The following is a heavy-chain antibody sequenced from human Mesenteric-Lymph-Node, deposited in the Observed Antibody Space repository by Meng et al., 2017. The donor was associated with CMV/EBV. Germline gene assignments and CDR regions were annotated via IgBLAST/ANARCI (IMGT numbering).Heavy chain of an antibody. CDR1: GGFIRDSRYY. J-gene: IGHJ5*02. CDR3: ARGEYQLLFGVA. Sequence: SETLSLTCTVSGGFIRDSRYYWGWIRQFPGERLEWIGSMFPDEKTYYNPSLKSRVTISVDTSKNQFSLKLSSVTAADTAVYYCARGEYQLLFGVAWGQGTLVTVSS. CDR2: MFPDEKT. D-gene: IGHD2-2*01. V-gene: IGHV4-39*07.